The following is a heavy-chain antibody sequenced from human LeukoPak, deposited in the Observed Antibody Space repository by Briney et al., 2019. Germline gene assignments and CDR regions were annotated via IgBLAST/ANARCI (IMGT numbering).Heavy chain of an antibody. V-gene: IGHV3-66*02. Sequence: GGSLRLSCAASGFTVSSNYMSWVRQAPGKGLEWVSVIYSGGSTYYADSVRGRFTISRDNSKNTLYLQMNSLRAEDTAVYYCAREACSSTSCYDLVAFDIWGQGTMVTVSS. CDR3: AREACSSTSCYDLVAFDI. D-gene: IGHD2-2*01. J-gene: IGHJ3*02. CDR2: IYSGGST. CDR1: GFTVSSNY.